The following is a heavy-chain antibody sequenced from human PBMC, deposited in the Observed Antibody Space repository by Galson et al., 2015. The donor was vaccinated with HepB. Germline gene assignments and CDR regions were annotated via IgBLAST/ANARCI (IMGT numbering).Heavy chain of an antibody. CDR2: VFYTGTR. J-gene: IGHJ6*03. V-gene: IGHV4-39*07. CDR3: ARVYYDYVWGTYGQKKYHYHMDV. D-gene: IGHD3-16*01. CDR1: GGSIFISNHHY. Sequence: ETLSLTCAVSGGSIFISNHHYWAWLRQPPGKGLEWIGSVFYTGTRHDNPSLQSRVSISADTSENQFYLKMTSVTATDTAVYYCARVYYDYVWGTYGQKKYHYHMDVWGKGTTVTVSS.